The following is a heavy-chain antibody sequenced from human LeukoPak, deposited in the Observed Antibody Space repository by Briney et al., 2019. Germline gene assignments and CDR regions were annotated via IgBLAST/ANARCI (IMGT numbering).Heavy chain of an antibody. CDR2: IWYDGSNK. J-gene: IGHJ4*02. Sequence: PGWSLRLSCAASGFIFSSYGMHWVRQAPGKGLEWVAVIWYDGSNKYYADSVKGRFTISRDNSKNTLFLQMNSLRAEDSAVYYCARDQQHLALDYWGQGTLVTVSS. V-gene: IGHV3-33*01. D-gene: IGHD6-13*01. CDR3: ARDQQHLALDY. CDR1: GFIFSSYG.